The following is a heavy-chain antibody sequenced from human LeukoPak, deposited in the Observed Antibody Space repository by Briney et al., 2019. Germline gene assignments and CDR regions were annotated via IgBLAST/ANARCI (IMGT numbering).Heavy chain of an antibody. Sequence: GASVKVSCKASGGTFSSYAISWVRQAPGQGLEWMGRIIPILGIANYAQKFQGRVTITSDKSTSTAYMELSSLRSEDTAVYYCAREVGAAALTGGSKNNWFDPWGQGTLVTVSS. V-gene: IGHV1-69*04. D-gene: IGHD1-26*01. CDR2: IIPILGIA. CDR3: AREVGAAALTGGSKNNWFDP. CDR1: GGTFSSYA. J-gene: IGHJ5*02.